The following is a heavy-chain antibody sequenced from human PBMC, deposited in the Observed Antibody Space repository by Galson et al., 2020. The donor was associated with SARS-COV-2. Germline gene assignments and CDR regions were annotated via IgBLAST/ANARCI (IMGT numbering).Heavy chain of an antibody. J-gene: IGHJ1*01. D-gene: IGHD2-15*01. V-gene: IGHV4-31*03. CDR3: ASFVAVAEFFHH. Sequence: SQTLSLTCTVSGGSISSGGYSWSWIRQRPGKGLEWIGYIYYTGSTYYNPSLKSRLTISVDTSKNQFFLKLNSVTAADTAIYYCASFVAVAEFFHHWGQGTLVTVSS. CDR1: GGSISSGGYS. CDR2: IYYTGST.